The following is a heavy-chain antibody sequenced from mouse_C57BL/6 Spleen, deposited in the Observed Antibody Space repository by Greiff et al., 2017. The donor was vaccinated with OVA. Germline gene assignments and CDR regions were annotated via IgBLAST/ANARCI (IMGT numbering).Heavy chain of an antibody. J-gene: IGHJ2*01. CDR1: GYTFTDYY. CDR3: ARDDLCPYYFDY. D-gene: IGHD6-5*01. Sequence: EVQLHQSGPELVKPGASVKISCKASGYTFTDYYMNWVKQSHGKSLEWIGDINPNNGGTSYNQKFKGKATLSVDKSSSTAYMELRSLTSEDSAFYYCARDDLCPYYFDYWGKGTTLTVSS. V-gene: IGHV1-26*01. CDR2: INPNNGGT.